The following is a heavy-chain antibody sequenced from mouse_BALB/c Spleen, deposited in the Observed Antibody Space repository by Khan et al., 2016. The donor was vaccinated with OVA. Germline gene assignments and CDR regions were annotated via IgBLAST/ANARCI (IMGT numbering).Heavy chain of an antibody. CDR3: ARVNYGSRDYFDY. CDR1: GYTFSSYW. D-gene: IGHD1-1*01. CDR2: ILPGSGSR. Sequence: VELVESGAELMKPGASVKISCKATGYTFSSYWLEWVKQRPGHGLEWIGAILPGSGSRNYNEKFKGKATFTADISSKTTYMQLSSLTSEDSAVYYCARVNYGSRDYFDYWGQGTTLTVSS. J-gene: IGHJ2*01. V-gene: IGHV1-9*01.